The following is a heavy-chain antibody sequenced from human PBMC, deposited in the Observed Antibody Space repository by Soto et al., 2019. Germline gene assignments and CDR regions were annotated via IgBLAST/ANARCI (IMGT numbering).Heavy chain of an antibody. CDR3: ARHKVPPHNWNGGPWFDP. D-gene: IGHD1-20*01. CDR1: GGSISSYY. CDR2: IYYSGST. Sequence: SETLSLTCTVSGGSISSYYWSWIRQPPGKGLEWIGYIYYSGSTNYNPSLKSRVTISVDTSKNQFSLKLSSVTAADTAVYYCARHKVPPHNWNGGPWFDPWGQGTLVTVS. J-gene: IGHJ5*02. V-gene: IGHV4-59*08.